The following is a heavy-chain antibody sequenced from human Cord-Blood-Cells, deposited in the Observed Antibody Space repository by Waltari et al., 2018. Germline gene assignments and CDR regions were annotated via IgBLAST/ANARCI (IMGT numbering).Heavy chain of an antibody. CDR2: INPNSGGT. CDR1: GYTFTGYY. CDR3: ARWWDVDAFDI. V-gene: IGHV1-2*02. D-gene: IGHD1-26*01. J-gene: IGHJ3*02. Sequence: VPLVQSGADVTKPGASVQVSCKASGYTFTGYYMHWVRQAPGQGLEWMGWINPNSGGTNYAQKFQGRVTMTRDTSISTAYMELRRLRSDDTAVYYCARWWDVDAFDIWGQGTMVTVSS.